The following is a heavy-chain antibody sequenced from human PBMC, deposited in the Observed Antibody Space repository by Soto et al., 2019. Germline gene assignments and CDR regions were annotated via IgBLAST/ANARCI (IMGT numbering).Heavy chain of an antibody. CDR1: GGSISSYY. Sequence: PSGTLSLTCTVSGGSISSYYWSWIRQPPGKGLEWIGYIYYSGSTNYNPSLKGRVTISVDTSKNQFSLKLSSVTTADTAVYYCASGIAAAHGFDYWRQGTQVTVSS. CDR3: ASGIAAAHGFDY. J-gene: IGHJ4*02. V-gene: IGHV4-59*01. D-gene: IGHD6-13*01. CDR2: IYYSGST.